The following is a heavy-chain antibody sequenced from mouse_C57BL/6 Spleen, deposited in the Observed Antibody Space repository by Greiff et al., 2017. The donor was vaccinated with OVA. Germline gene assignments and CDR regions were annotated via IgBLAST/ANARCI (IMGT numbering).Heavy chain of an antibody. Sequence: VQLQQSGAELARPGASVKMSCKASGYTFTSYSMHWVKQRPGQGLEWIGYINPSSGYTKYNQKFKDKATLTADKSSSTAYMQLSSLTSEDSAVYDCARTANWAYYYAMDDWGQGTSVTVSS. CDR2: INPSSGYT. D-gene: IGHD4-1*01. J-gene: IGHJ4*01. CDR1: GYTFTSYS. CDR3: ARTANWAYYYAMDD. V-gene: IGHV1-4*01.